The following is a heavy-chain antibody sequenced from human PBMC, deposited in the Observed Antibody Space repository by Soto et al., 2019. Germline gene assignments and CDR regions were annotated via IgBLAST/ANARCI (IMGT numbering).Heavy chain of an antibody. CDR2: ISGSGGST. J-gene: IGHJ4*02. Sequence: GGSLRLSCAASGFTFSSYAMSWVRQAPGKGLEWVSAISGSGGSTYHAASVKGRFTISSDNSKNTLYLQMNSMRAEDTAVYYCAKAVDYPDYWGQGTLVTVSS. D-gene: IGHD4-17*01. CDR3: AKAVDYPDY. V-gene: IGHV3-23*01. CDR1: GFTFSSYA.